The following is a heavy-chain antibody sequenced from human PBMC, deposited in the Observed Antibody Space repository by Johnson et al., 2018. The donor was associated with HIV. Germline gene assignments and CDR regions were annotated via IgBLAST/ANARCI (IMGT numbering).Heavy chain of an antibody. CDR3: ARGRISVQEVDLRGGGFDV. CDR2: ISYDGSNK. D-gene: IGHD5/OR15-5a*01. Sequence: QVQLVESGGGLVRPGGSLRLSCAASGFTFSSYAMHWVRQAPGKGLEWVAVISYDGSNKYYADSVKGRFTISSDNSNNTLYLQMNNLRLEDTAVYLCARGRISVQEVDLRGGGFDVWGQGTKVTVSS. CDR1: GFTFSSYA. V-gene: IGHV3-30*04. J-gene: IGHJ3*01.